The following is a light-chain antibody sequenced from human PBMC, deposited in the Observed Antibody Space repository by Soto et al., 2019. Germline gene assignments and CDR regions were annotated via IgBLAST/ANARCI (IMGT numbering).Light chain of an antibody. J-gene: IGKJ4*02. Sequence: DIQMTQSPSSVSASVGDRVTITCRATQGISNWLAWYQQKPGQAPKLLIYAATSLQDGVPLRFSGSGSGADFTLTISALQPEDFATYYCQQANSRPLTFVVGTKLEIK. CDR1: QGISNW. CDR2: AAT. CDR3: QQANSRPLT. V-gene: IGKV1-12*01.